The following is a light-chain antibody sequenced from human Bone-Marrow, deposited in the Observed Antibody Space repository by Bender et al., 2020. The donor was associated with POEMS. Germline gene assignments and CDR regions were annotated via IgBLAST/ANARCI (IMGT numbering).Light chain of an antibody. J-gene: IGLJ3*02. Sequence: QSALTQPASVSGSPGQSVTISCTGTSSDIGTYNYVSWYQQHPGKAPKFLIFDVTKRPSGVSDRFSGSRSGTSASLAISGLQSEDEADYYCAVWDDSLNGWVFGGGTKLTVL. CDR3: AVWDDSLNGWV. CDR1: SSDIGTYNY. V-gene: IGLV2-14*01. CDR2: DVT.